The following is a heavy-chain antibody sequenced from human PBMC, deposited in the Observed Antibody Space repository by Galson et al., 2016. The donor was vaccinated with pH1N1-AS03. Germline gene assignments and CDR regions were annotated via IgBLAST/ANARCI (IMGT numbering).Heavy chain of an antibody. CDR3: ARGLGGYNGYALDY. CDR1: GFTFSNKW. V-gene: IGHV3-74*01. Sequence: SLRLSCAASGFTFSNKWMHWVRHTPGKGLVWVSRISSDGSSISYADSVKGRFTISRDNAKNTLYLQMNSLRAVDTGVYYCARGLGGYNGYALDYWGQGTLVTVSS. CDR2: ISSDGSSI. D-gene: IGHD5-12*01. J-gene: IGHJ4*02.